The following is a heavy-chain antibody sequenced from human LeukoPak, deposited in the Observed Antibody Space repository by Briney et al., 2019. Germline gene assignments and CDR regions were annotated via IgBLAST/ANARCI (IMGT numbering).Heavy chain of an antibody. CDR1: GFTFTSSA. J-gene: IGHJ3*02. CDR3: GADSMPRGVFSYAFDI. D-gene: IGHD3-10*01. Sequence: SVKVSCKASGFTFTSSAVQWGRQARGQRLECIGWIVVGSGDTNSAQKFQERVTITRDMSTRTAYMELSSLRSEDTAVYYCGADSMPRGVFSYAFDIWGRGTMVTVSS. V-gene: IGHV1-58*01. CDR2: IVVGSGDT.